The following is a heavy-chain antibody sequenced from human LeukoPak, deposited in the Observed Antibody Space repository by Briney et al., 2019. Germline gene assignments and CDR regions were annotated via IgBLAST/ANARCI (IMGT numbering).Heavy chain of an antibody. CDR1: GGSISSSSYY. J-gene: IGHJ4*02. CDR2: IYYSGST. CDR3: ARRGGRDGYKYFDY. Sequence: SETLSLTCTVSGGSISSSSYYWGWIRQPPGKGLEWIGSIYYSGSTYYNPPLKSRVTISVDTSKNQFSLKLSSVTAADTAVYYCARRGGRDGYKYFDYWGQGTLVTVSS. D-gene: IGHD5-24*01. V-gene: IGHV4-39*07.